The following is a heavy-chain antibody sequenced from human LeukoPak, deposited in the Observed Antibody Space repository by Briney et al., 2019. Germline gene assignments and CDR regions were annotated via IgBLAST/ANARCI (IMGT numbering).Heavy chain of an antibody. CDR1: GFTFSSYS. V-gene: IGHV3-48*04. CDR2: ISSSSSLI. J-gene: IGHJ4*02. D-gene: IGHD2-15*01. CDR3: ARDIGLPGY. Sequence: PGGSLRLSCAASGFTFSSYSMNWVRQAPGKGLEWVSYISSSSSLIHYVDSVKGRFTISRDNAKNSLYLQMNGLRAEDTAVYYCARDIGLPGYWGQGTLVTVSS.